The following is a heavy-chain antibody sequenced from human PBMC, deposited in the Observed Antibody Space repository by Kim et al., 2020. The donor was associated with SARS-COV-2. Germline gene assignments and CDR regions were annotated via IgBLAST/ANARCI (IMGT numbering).Heavy chain of an antibody. V-gene: IGHV3-23*01. D-gene: IGHD3-22*01. CDR2: ISGSGGST. CDR3: AKDRLSAYDSSGYWWKAVGGCNDY. Sequence: GGSLRLSCAASGFTFSSYAMSWVRQAPGKGLEWVSAISGSGGSTYYADSVKGRFTISRDNSKNTLYLQMNSLRAEDTAVYYCAKDRLSAYDSSGYWWKAVGGCNDYWGQGTLVTVSS. CDR1: GFTFSSYA. J-gene: IGHJ4*02.